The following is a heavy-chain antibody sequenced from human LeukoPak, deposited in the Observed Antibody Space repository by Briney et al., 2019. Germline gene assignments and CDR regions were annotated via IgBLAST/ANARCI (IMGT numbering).Heavy chain of an antibody. Sequence: GGSLRLSCAASGFTFSSYSMNWVRQAPGKRLEWVSYISSSSSTIYYADSVKGRFTISRDNAKNSLYLQMNSLRAEDTAVYYCAKRENYYDSSGYPYYFDYWGQGTLVTVSS. CDR1: GFTFSSYS. V-gene: IGHV3-48*04. CDR3: AKRENYYDSSGYPYYFDY. D-gene: IGHD3-22*01. CDR2: ISSSSSTI. J-gene: IGHJ4*02.